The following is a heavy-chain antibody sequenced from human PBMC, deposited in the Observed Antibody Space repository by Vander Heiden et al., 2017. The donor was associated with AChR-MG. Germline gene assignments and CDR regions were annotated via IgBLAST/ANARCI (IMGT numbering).Heavy chain of an antibody. V-gene: IGHV1-8*01. CDR2: MNPNSGNT. CDR1: GYTFTSYD. Sequence: QVQLVQSGAEVTKPGASVQVSCKASGYTFTSYDINWVRQATGHGLEWMGWMNPNSGNTGYAQKFQGRVTMTRNTSISTAYMELSSLRSEDTAVYYCARVLPVQLDHLDAFDIWGQGTMVTVSS. J-gene: IGHJ3*02. CDR3: ARVLPVQLDHLDAFDI. D-gene: IGHD1-1*01.